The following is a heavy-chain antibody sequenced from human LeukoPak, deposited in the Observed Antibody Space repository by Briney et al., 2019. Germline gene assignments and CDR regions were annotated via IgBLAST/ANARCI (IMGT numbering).Heavy chain of an antibody. V-gene: IGHV4-59*08. CDR1: GASVRSDH. D-gene: IGHD4-17*01. Sequence: SETLTLTCTVSGASVRSDHWNWIRQPPGKGLEWIGYIYYSGSTNYNPSLKSRVTISVDTSKNQFSLKLSSVTAADTAVYYCARARWDYGDPKYFDYWGQGTLVTVSS. CDR3: ARARWDYGDPKYFDY. CDR2: IYYSGST. J-gene: IGHJ4*02.